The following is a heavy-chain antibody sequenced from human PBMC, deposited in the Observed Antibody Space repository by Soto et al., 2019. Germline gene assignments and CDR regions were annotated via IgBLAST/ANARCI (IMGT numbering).Heavy chain of an antibody. Sequence: QLQLQESGPGLVKPSETLSLTCAVSGGSISSDNYCWAWIRQPPGKGLEWIGSIYSTGDTYYNPSLKSRIPMSVDTSKNQFSLTLTSEPAADTAVYYCARSPLTGNGGRGFFDYWGQGILVTASS. CDR3: ARSPLTGNGGRGFFDY. D-gene: IGHD3-16*01. CDR1: GGSISSDNYC. V-gene: IGHV4-39*01. CDR2: IYSTGDT. J-gene: IGHJ4*02.